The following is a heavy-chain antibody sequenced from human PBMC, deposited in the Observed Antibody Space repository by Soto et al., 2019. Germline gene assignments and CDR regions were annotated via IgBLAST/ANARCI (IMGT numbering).Heavy chain of an antibody. V-gene: IGHV2-5*02. CDR2: IYWDDDK. CDR3: AHRRTGVDV. CDR1: GFSLSTSGVS. Sequence: QITLKESGPTLVKPTQTLTLTCTFSGFSLSTSGVSVGWVRQPPGKALEWLAVIYWDDDKRYSPSLQNKLTTTKDTPKNQVVLSMTNMDPVDTATYYYAHRRTGVDVWSQGTTFTVSS. J-gene: IGHJ6*02.